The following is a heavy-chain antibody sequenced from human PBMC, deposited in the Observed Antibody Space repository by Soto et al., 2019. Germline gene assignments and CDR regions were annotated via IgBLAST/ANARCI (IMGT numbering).Heavy chain of an antibody. CDR2: INPNSGGA. Sequence: ASVKVSCKASGYTFTDYYIHWVRQAPGQGLEWMGWINPNSGGANFAQKFQGRVSLTRDTSTSTAYMQLRSLISDDTAVYYCARDGRARDCSGATCYFRSSWFDPWGQGTLVTVSS. V-gene: IGHV1-2*02. J-gene: IGHJ5*02. CDR3: ARDGRARDCSGATCYFRSSWFDP. CDR1: GYTFTDYY. D-gene: IGHD2-15*01.